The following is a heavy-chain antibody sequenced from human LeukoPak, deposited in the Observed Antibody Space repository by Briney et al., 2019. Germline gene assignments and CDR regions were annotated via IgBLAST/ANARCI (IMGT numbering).Heavy chain of an antibody. J-gene: IGHJ5*02. CDR1: GYTFTSYG. Sequence: ASVKVSCKASGYTFTSYGISWVRQAPGQGLEWMGWISAYNGNTNYAQKLQGRVTMTTDTSTSTAYMELRSLRSDDTAVYYCARVRCSGGSCYIWFDPWGQGTLVTVSS. CDR3: ARVRCSGGSCYIWFDP. D-gene: IGHD2-15*01. V-gene: IGHV1-18*01. CDR2: ISAYNGNT.